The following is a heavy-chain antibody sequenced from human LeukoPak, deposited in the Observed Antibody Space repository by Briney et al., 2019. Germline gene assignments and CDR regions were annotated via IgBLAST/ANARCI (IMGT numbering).Heavy chain of an antibody. D-gene: IGHD2-2*01. CDR2: IIPIFGTA. J-gene: IGHJ5*02. CDR3: ASQRFGCSSTSCYRLNWYDP. Sequence: SVKVSCKASGGTFSSYAISWVRQAPGQGLEWMGGIIPIFGTANYAQKFQGRVTITADESTSTAYMELSSLRSEDTAVYYCASQRFGCSSTSCYRLNWYDPWGPGTLVTVSS. CDR1: GGTFSSYA. V-gene: IGHV1-69*13.